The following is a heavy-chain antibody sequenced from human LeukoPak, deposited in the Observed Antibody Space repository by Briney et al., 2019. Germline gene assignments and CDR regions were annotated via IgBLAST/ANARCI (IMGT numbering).Heavy chain of an antibody. CDR1: GGSISSSSYY. J-gene: IGHJ3*02. Sequence: SETLSLTCTVSGGSISSSSYYWGWIRQPPGKGLEWIGSIYYSGSTYYNPSLKSRVTISVDTSKNQFSLKLSSVTAADTAVYYCARDGFGGSGSYYKDAFDIWGQGTMVTVSS. V-gene: IGHV4-39*07. CDR3: ARDGFGGSGSYYKDAFDI. D-gene: IGHD3-10*01. CDR2: IYYSGST.